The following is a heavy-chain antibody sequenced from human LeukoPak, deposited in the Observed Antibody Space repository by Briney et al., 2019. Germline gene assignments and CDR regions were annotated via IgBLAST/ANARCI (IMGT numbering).Heavy chain of an antibody. CDR1: GGSISSSSYY. J-gene: IGHJ4*02. Sequence: SETLSLTCTVSGGSISSSSYYWGWVRQPPGKGLEWIGNIYYSGSTYYNPSLKSRVTISVDTSKNQFPLKLSSVTAADTAVYYCARGDCSGGSSYLFDYWGQGAPVPVSS. D-gene: IGHD2-15*01. CDR3: ARGDCSGGSSYLFDY. CDR2: IYYSGST. V-gene: IGHV4-39*01.